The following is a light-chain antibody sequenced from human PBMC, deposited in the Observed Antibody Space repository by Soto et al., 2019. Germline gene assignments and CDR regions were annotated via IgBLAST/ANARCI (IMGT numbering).Light chain of an antibody. J-gene: IGLJ3*02. CDR1: SSNIGAGYD. CDR3: QSYDSSLSGLWV. V-gene: IGLV1-40*01. Sequence: QSVLTQPPSVSGAPGQRVTISCTGSSSNIGAGYDVHWYQQLPGTAPKLLIYGNSNRPSGVPDRFSGSKSGTSASLAITGLQAEDEADYYCQSYDSSLSGLWVFGGGTKPPS. CDR2: GNS.